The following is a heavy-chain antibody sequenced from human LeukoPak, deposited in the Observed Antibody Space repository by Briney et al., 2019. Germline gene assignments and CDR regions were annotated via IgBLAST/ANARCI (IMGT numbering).Heavy chain of an antibody. CDR2: FDPEDGET. CDR3: ASRQTGTTSGSWFDP. D-gene: IGHD1-1*01. Sequence: GASVKVSCKVSGYTLTELSMHWVRQAPGKGLEWMGGFDPEDGETIYAQKFQGRVTMTEDTSTDTAYMELSSLRSEDTAVYYCASRQTGTTSGSWFDPWGQGTLVTVSS. CDR1: GYTLTELS. V-gene: IGHV1-24*01. J-gene: IGHJ5*02.